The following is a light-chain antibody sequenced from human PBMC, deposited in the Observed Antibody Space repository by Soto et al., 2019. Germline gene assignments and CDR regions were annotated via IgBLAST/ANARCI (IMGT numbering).Light chain of an antibody. CDR2: GAS. CDR1: QYVSVRF. Sequence: EIVLTQSPGTLSLSPGESATLSCRASQYVSVRFLAWYQQKPGQAPRLLIYGASDRATGIPARFSGSGFGTEFTLTISSLQSEDFAVYYCQQYKNWPLFGQGTRLEIK. V-gene: IGKV3-15*01. CDR3: QQYKNWPL. J-gene: IGKJ5*01.